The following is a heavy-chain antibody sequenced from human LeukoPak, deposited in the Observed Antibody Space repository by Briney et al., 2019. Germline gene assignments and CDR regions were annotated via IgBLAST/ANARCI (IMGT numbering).Heavy chain of an antibody. D-gene: IGHD1-26*01. Sequence: GEYLKTSCKRSGYSFTSYWIGWVRQMPGKGLEWMGIIYPGDSDTRYNPSFQGQVTISDNNSISLPYLQRSGLKRSDPALFYYARRPVGATSDAFDIWGQGTMVTVSS. CDR3: ARRPVGATSDAFDI. J-gene: IGHJ3*02. CDR2: IYPGDSDT. V-gene: IGHV5-51*01. CDR1: GYSFTSYW.